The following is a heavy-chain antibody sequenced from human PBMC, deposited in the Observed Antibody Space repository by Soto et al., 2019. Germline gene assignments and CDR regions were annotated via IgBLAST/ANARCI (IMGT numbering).Heavy chain of an antibody. Sequence: SVKVSCKASGGTFSSYAISWVRQAPGQGLEWMGGIIPIFGTANYAQKFQGRVTITADESTSTAYMGLSSLRSEDTAVYYCARRCGGSCYSDYYYYGMDVWGQGTTVTVSS. CDR1: GGTFSSYA. D-gene: IGHD2-15*01. J-gene: IGHJ6*02. V-gene: IGHV1-69*13. CDR3: ARRCGGSCYSDYYYYGMDV. CDR2: IIPIFGTA.